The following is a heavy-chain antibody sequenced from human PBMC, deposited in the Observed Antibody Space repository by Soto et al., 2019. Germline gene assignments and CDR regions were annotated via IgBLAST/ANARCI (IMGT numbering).Heavy chain of an antibody. V-gene: IGHV3-30-3*01. CDR2: XSXXXRXI. D-gene: IGHD6-19*01. CDR1: GFNFGSYA. J-gene: IGHJ4*01. Sequence: GGSLRLSCGVSGFNFGSYAFHWVRQAPGKGLEWLXVXSXXXRXIXXXDXXXXRFTISRDNFKNTVYLQMNSLRSDDTALYYCARDPVAVTGSFIDLWGQGTLVTVSS. CDR3: ARDPVAVTGSFIDL.